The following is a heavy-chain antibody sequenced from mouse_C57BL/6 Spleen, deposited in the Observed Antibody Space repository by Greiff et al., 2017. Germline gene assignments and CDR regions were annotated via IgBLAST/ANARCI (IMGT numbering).Heavy chain of an antibody. CDR3: ARRAAQATMDD. D-gene: IGHD3-2*02. CDR2: IYPGDGDT. CDR1: GYAFSSSW. Sequence: QVQLQQSGPELVKPGASVKISCKASGYAFSSSWMNWVKQRPGKGLEWIGRIYPGDGDTNYNGKFKGKATLTADKSSSTAYMQRSSLTSEDSAVYFCARRAAQATMDDWGRGTSVTVSS. J-gene: IGHJ4*01. V-gene: IGHV1-82*01.